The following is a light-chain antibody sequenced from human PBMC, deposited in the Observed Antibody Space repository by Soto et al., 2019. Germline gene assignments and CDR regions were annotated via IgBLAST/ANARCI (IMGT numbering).Light chain of an antibody. Sequence: EIVLTQSPATLSLSPGERATLSCRASLSVSTYLAWYQQKPGQAPRLLIYDASKRATGIPARFSGSGSGTDFTLTITSLEPEDFGVYYCQQRSNWPPTWTFGQGTEVDIK. CDR3: QQRSNWPPTWT. CDR2: DAS. J-gene: IGKJ1*01. V-gene: IGKV3-11*01. CDR1: LSVSTY.